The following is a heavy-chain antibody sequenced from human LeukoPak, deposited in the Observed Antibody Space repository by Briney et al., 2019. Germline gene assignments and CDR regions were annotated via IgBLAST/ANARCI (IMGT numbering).Heavy chain of an antibody. Sequence: PSETLSLTCTVSGGSLRSYYWTCVRPPPREGLGWIEYMYYSESTHYSPSLKSRVTISVDTSKNQFSLKLSSVTAADTAVYYCARERARYGDFEYWGQGILVTVSS. CDR1: GGSLRSYY. CDR3: ARERARYGDFEY. D-gene: IGHD4-17*01. J-gene: IGHJ4*02. V-gene: IGHV4-59*01. CDR2: MYYSEST.